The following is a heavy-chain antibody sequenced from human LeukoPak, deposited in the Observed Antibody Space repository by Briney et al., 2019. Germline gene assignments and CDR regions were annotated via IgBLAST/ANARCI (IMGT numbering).Heavy chain of an antibody. CDR3: AKISTVVVTASHFDY. J-gene: IGHJ4*02. D-gene: IGHD2-21*02. Sequence: GGSLRLSCAASRFTSSNYGMHWVRPAPGKGLEWVAFIRYDGSNKYYADSVKGRFTISRDNSKNTLYLQMNSLRAEDTAVYYCAKISTVVVTASHFDYWGQGTLVTVSS. V-gene: IGHV3-30*02. CDR1: RFTSSNYG. CDR2: IRYDGSNK.